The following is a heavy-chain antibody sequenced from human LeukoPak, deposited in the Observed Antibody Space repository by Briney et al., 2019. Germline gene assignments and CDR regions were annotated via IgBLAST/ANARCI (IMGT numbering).Heavy chain of an antibody. CDR2: INHSGST. D-gene: IGHD1-26*01. Sequence: PSETLSLTCAVYGGSFSGYYWSWIRQPPGKGLEWIGEINHSGSTNYNPSLKSRVTISVDTSKNQFSLKLSSVTAADTAVYYCARETLSGAVDYWGQGTLVTVSS. V-gene: IGHV4-34*01. J-gene: IGHJ4*02. CDR1: GGSFSGYY. CDR3: ARETLSGAVDY.